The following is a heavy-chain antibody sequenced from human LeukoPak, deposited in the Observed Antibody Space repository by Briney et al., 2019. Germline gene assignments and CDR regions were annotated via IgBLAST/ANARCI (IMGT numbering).Heavy chain of an antibody. J-gene: IGHJ5*02. CDR2: INPNSGGT. D-gene: IGHD6-6*01. V-gene: IGHV1-2*02. CDR1: GYTFTSYD. Sequence: GASVKVSCKASGYTFTSYDINWVRQAPGQGLEWMGWINPNSGGTNYAQKFQGRVTMTRDTSISTAYMELSRLRSDDTAVYYCARDEYSSSNWFDPWGQGTLVTVSS. CDR3: ARDEYSSSNWFDP.